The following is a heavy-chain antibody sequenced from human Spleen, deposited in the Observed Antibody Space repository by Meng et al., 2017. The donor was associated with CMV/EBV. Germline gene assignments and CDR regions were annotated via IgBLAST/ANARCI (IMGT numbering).Heavy chain of an antibody. J-gene: IGHJ4*02. CDR2: IYYSGST. D-gene: IGHD3-10*01. CDR1: GGSISSSSYY. Sequence: SETLSLTCTVSGGSISSSSYYWGWIRQPPGKGLEWIGSIYYSGSTYYNPSLKCRVTISVDTSKNQFSLKLSSVTAADTAVYYCARGSFMAAPSNWGQGTLVTVSS. CDR3: ARGSFMAAPSN. V-gene: IGHV4-39*07.